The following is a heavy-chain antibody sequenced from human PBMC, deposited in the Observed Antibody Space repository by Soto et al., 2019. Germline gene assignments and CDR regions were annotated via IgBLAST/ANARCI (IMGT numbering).Heavy chain of an antibody. Sequence: GASVKVYCNASVCTFISYAISCVRHAPGQGLEGMGGIIPIFGTANYAQKFQGRVTITADKSTSTAYMELSSLRSEDTAVYYCARVLPPNPDYYDSSGYLDYWGQGTLVTVSS. CDR3: ARVLPPNPDYYDSSGYLDY. CDR2: IIPIFGTA. V-gene: IGHV1-69*06. D-gene: IGHD3-22*01. CDR1: VCTFISYA. J-gene: IGHJ4*02.